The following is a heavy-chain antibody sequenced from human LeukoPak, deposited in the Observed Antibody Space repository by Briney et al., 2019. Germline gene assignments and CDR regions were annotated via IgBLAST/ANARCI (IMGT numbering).Heavy chain of an antibody. Sequence: GGSLRLSCAASGFTFSSYAMSWVRQAPGKGLEWVSAKSGSGGSTYYADSVKGRFTISRDNSKNALYLQMNSLRAEDTAVYYCTTEVLEGATDATFDIWGQGTMVTASS. CDR3: TTEVLEGATDATFDI. CDR1: GFTFSSYA. V-gene: IGHV3-23*01. J-gene: IGHJ3*02. D-gene: IGHD2-8*01. CDR2: KSGSGGST.